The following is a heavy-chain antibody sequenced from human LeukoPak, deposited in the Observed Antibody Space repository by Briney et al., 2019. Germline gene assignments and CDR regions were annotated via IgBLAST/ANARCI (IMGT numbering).Heavy chain of an antibody. J-gene: IGHJ4*02. V-gene: IGHV1-2*02. Sequence: ASVKVSCKASGYTFTGYYMYWVRQAPGQGLEWMGWINPNSGGTNYAQKFQGRVTMTRDTSISTAYMELSRLRSDDTAVYYCARVNRYSSGRYYGYWGQGTLVTVSS. CDR2: INPNSGGT. CDR3: ARVNRYSSGRYYGY. D-gene: IGHD6-19*01. CDR1: GYTFTGYY.